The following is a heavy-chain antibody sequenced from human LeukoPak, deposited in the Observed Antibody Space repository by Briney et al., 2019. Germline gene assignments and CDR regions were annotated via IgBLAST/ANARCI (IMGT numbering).Heavy chain of an antibody. CDR2: INSGGTTR. CDR3: ARDRGVNWFDP. V-gene: IGHV3-48*04. D-gene: IGHD3-10*01. J-gene: IGHJ5*02. Sequence: PGGSLRLSCTASGFTFSDYSMNWVRQAPGKGLEWVSYINSGGTTRYYADSMKGRFTISRDNAKNSLYLQMNSLRADDTAVYYCARDRGVNWFDPWGQGTLVTVSS. CDR1: GFTFSDYS.